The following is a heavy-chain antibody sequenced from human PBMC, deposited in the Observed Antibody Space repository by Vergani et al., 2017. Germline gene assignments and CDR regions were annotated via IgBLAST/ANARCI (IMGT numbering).Heavy chain of an antibody. CDR3: ARANLITFGGIIVN. J-gene: IGHJ4*02. D-gene: IGHD3-16*02. CDR1: GFTFSDYY. Sequence: QVQLVESGGGLVKPGGSLRLSCAASGFTFSDYYMSWIRQAPGKGLEWVSYITSGGTIYYSDSVKGRFTSSRDNPKNSLYLQMNSLRAEDTAVYYCARANLITFGGIIVNWGQGTLVTVSS. V-gene: IGHV3-11*01. CDR2: ITSGGTI.